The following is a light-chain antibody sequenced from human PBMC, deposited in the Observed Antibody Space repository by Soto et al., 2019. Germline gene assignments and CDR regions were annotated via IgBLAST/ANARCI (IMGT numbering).Light chain of an antibody. V-gene: IGKV3-20*01. CDR3: HQFGSSPLDT. CDR1: QTISSSF. Sequence: EIVLTQSPGTLCLSPGERATLSCRASQTISSSFLAWYQQKPGQAPRLLIYRASRRAPGIPDRFSGSGSWTDFTLTISRLEPEDFAVYYCHQFGSSPLDTFGPGTKVEIK. CDR2: RAS. J-gene: IGKJ3*01.